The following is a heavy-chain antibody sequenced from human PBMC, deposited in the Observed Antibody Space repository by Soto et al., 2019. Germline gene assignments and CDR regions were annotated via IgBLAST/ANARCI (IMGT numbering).Heavy chain of an antibody. CDR2: ITDTGGDT. D-gene: IGHD1-26*01. V-gene: IGHV3-23*01. CDR3: AKDRLRGGFLTTATTNGMDV. CDR1: GITFGSRA. J-gene: IGHJ6*02. Sequence: EVQLLESGGDLVQPGGSLRLSCVASGITFGSRAMSWVRQAPGEGLEWVSTITDTGGDTKYADSVRGRFTMSRDNSKNTLFLQMNSLRAGDTAVYYCAKDRLRGGFLTTATTNGMDVWGQGTTVTVSS.